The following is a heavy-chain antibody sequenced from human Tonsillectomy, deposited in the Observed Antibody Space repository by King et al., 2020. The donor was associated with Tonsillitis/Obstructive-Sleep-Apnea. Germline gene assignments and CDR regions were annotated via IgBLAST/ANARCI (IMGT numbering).Heavy chain of an antibody. CDR1: RFTFSSYW. J-gene: IGHJ6*04. CDR2: IKQDGSEK. D-gene: IGHD3-16*01. Sequence: VQLVESGGGLVQPGGSLRLSCAASRFTFSSYWMSWVRQAPGKGPEWVANIKQDGSEKYYVDSVKGRFTISRDNAKNSLYLQMNSLRAEATGVYYCAGDGGVGEGDVWGKGTTVTVSS. CDR3: AGDGGVGEGDV. V-gene: IGHV3-7*01.